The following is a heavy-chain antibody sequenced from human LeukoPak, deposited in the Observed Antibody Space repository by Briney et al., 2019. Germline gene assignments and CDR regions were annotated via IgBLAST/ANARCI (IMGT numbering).Heavy chain of an antibody. CDR2: IFYTVNS. Sequence: SETLSLTCTVSGGSISSNSYYWGWIRQPPGKGLEWIGSIFYTVNSYYNPSLKSRVTISVDTSKNQFSLKLSSVTAADTAVYYCARHGHDSSGYYHFDYWGQGTLVTVSS. D-gene: IGHD3-22*01. CDR3: ARHGHDSSGYYHFDY. J-gene: IGHJ4*02. V-gene: IGHV4-39*01. CDR1: GGSISSNSYY.